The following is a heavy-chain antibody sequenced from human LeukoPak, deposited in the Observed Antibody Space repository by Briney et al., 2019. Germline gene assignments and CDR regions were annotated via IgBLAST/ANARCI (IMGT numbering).Heavy chain of an antibody. J-gene: IGHJ6*03. D-gene: IGHD1-26*01. V-gene: IGHV3-23*01. Sequence: GGSLRLSCAASGFTFSSYAMSWVRQAPGKGLEWVSAISGSGGSTYYADSVKGRFTISRDNSKNTLYLQMNSLRAEDTAVYYCAKAGRIVGATFRYYYYYMDVWGKGTTATISS. CDR2: ISGSGGST. CDR1: GFTFSSYA. CDR3: AKAGRIVGATFRYYYYYMDV.